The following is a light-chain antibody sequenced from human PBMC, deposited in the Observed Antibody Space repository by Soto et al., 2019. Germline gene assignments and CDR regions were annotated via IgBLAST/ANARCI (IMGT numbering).Light chain of an antibody. CDR3: HQYDTIVQT. J-gene: IGKJ1*01. Sequence: EIVMTQSPATLSVSPGARAPLSCRAGESIRTDLAWYQQKPGQPPRLLIYDASTRATATPERFSGSGSGTDFTLTISRLEPEDFAVYYCHQYDTIVQTFGQGTKVDI. CDR2: DAS. V-gene: IGKV3D-15*01. CDR1: ESIRTD.